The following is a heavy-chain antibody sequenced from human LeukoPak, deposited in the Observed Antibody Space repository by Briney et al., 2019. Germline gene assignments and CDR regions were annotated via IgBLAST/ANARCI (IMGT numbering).Heavy chain of an antibody. J-gene: IGHJ4*02. Sequence: XMXXVRQAPGQGXEWMGWINPNSGGTNYAQKFQGXVTMTRDTSXXTAYMELSRLRSDDTAVYYCGXXXXXXXDYWGQXXXVTVSS. CDR2: INPNSGGT. CDR1: X. CDR3: GXXXXXXXDY. V-gene: IGHV1-2*02.